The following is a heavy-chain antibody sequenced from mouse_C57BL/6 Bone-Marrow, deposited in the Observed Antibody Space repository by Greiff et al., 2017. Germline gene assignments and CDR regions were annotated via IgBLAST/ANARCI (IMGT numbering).Heavy chain of an antibody. D-gene: IGHD2-4*01. CDR1: GYTFTDYY. J-gene: IGHJ2*01. V-gene: IGHV1-26*01. CDR2: INHNNGGS. Sequence: EVQLQQSGPELVKPGASVKISCKASGYTFTDYYMNWVKQSHGKSLEWIGDINHNNGGSSYNQKFKGKATLTVDKYSSTAYMELRSLTSEDSAVYYCARESIYYDYEDYFDDWGKGTTLTVSS. CDR3: ARESIYYDYEDYFDD.